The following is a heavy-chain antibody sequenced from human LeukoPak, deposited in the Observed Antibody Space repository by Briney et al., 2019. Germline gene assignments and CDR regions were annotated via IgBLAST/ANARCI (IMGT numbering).Heavy chain of an antibody. D-gene: IGHD3-3*01. CDR3: ARDRARSLRYYDFWSGFDY. CDR1: GYTFTGYY. J-gene: IGHJ4*02. CDR2: INPNSGGT. V-gene: IGHV1-2*02. Sequence: ASVKVSCKASGYTFTGYYMHWVRRAPGQGLEWMGWINPNSGGTNYAQKFQGRVTMTRDTSISTAYMELSRLRSDDTAVYYCARDRARSLRYYDFWSGFDYWGQGTLVTVSS.